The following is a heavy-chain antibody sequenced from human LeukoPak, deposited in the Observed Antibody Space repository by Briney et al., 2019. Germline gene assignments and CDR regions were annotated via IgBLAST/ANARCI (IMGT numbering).Heavy chain of an antibody. CDR3: AKDLGGSATTV. Sequence: PGGSLRLSCAVTGFTVTNNYMTWVRQAPGKGLEWVSSISWSGDRMGYADAVKGRFTISRDNAKNSLFLQMNSLRVEDTALYYCAKDLGGSATTVWGQGTLVTVSS. CDR1: GFTVTNNY. J-gene: IGHJ4*02. D-gene: IGHD2-2*01. CDR2: ISWSGDRM. V-gene: IGHV3-20*04.